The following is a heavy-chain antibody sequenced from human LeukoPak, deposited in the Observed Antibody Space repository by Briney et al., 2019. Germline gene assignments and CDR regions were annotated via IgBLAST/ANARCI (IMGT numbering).Heavy chain of an antibody. J-gene: IGHJ4*02. Sequence: ASVKVSCKASGGTFSSYAISWVRQAPGQGLEWMGGIIPIFGTANYAQKFQGRVTITADESTSTAYMELSSLRSEDTAVYYCARGGGYYDSSGQLDDWGQGTLVTVSS. CDR2: IIPIFGTA. CDR3: ARGGGYYDSSGQLDD. D-gene: IGHD3-22*01. CDR1: GGTFSSYA. V-gene: IGHV1-69*13.